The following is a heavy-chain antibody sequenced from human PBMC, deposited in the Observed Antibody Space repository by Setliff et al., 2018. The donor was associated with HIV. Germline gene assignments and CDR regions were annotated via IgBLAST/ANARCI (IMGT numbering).Heavy chain of an antibody. D-gene: IGHD6-13*01. V-gene: IGHV4-61*02. CDR2: IYTSGST. CDR1: GGSISSGSYY. J-gene: IGHJ5*02. CDR3: ARGDHRIIAAAGSGWFDP. Sequence: SETLSLTCTVSGGSISSGSYYWSWIRQPAGKGLEWIGRIYTSGSTNYNPSLKGRVTISVDTSNNQFFLKLTSVTAADTAAYYCARGDHRIIAAAGSGWFDPWGQGTLVTVSS.